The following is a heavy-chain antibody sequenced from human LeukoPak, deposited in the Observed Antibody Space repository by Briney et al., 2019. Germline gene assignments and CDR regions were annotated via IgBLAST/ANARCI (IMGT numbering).Heavy chain of an antibody. D-gene: IGHD3-3*01. CDR2: ISSSSSYI. Sequence: GGSLRLSCAASGFTFSSYSMNWVRQAPGKGLEWVSSISSSSSYIYYADSVKGRFTISRDNAKNSLYLQMNSLRAEDTAVYYCARDATIDRYYDFWSGQNWFDPWGQGPLVTVSS. CDR3: ARDATIDRYYDFWSGQNWFDP. CDR1: GFTFSSYS. V-gene: IGHV3-21*01. J-gene: IGHJ5*02.